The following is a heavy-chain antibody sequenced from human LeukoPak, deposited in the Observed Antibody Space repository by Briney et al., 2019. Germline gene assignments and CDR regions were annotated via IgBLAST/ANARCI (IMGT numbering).Heavy chain of an antibody. D-gene: IGHD3-10*01. J-gene: IGHJ4*02. CDR3: ARERMYSGSGSTYPYYDY. V-gene: IGHV3-7*01. CDR1: GFTFSTYW. Sequence: GGSLRRSCAASGFTFSTYWMTWVRQSPGKGLEWVANIKPDGSEKYFVDSVKGRFTISRDNAKNALYLEMNSLRAEDTAEYFCARERMYSGSGSTYPYYDYWGQGTLVTVSS. CDR2: IKPDGSEK.